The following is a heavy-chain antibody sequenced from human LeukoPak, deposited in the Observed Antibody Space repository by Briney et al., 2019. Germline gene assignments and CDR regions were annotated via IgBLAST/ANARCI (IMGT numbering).Heavy chain of an antibody. Sequence: SETLSLTCTVSGGSVSSGSYYWSWIRQPPGKGLEWIGYIYYSGSTNYNPSLKSRVTISVDTSKNQFSLKLSSVTAADTAVYYCARAATVTTGDFDYWAREPWSPSPQ. CDR3: ARAATVTTGDFDY. CDR2: IYYSGST. D-gene: IGHD4-17*01. V-gene: IGHV4-61*01. J-gene: IGHJ4*02. CDR1: GGSVSSGSYY.